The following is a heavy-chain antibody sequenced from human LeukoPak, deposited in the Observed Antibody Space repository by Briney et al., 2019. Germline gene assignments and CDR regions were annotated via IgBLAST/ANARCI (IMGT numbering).Heavy chain of an antibody. D-gene: IGHD4-17*01. CDR1: GGSISNYY. Sequence: SETLSLTCTVSGGSISNYYWSWIREPPGKGLEWIGYIYNSGHTNYNPCLKSRVTISEDTSKNQLSLKLSSVTAADTAVYYCARAAVTTSRYFQHWGQGTLVTVSS. J-gene: IGHJ1*01. V-gene: IGHV4-59*01. CDR3: ARAAVTTSRYFQH. CDR2: IYNSGHT.